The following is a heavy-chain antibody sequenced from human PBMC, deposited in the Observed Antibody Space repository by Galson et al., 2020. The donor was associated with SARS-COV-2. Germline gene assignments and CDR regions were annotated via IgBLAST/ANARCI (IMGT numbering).Heavy chain of an antibody. J-gene: IGHJ4*02. CDR3: ARGIKIFGVVDTYDY. V-gene: IGHV4-59*01. CDR2: IYYSGST. D-gene: IGHD3-3*01. CDR1: GGSISSYY. Sequence: ETSETLSLTCTVSGGSISSYYWSWIRQPPGKGLAWIGYIYYSGSTNYNPSLKSRVTISVDTSKNQFSLKLSSVTAADTAVYYCARGIKIFGVVDTYDYWGQGTLVTVSS.